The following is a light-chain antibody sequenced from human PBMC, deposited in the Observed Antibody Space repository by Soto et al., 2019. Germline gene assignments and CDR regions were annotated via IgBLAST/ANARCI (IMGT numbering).Light chain of an antibody. CDR2: AAS. Sequence: DIQMTQSPSSLSSSVGDRFTITGGASQSISSYLNWYQQKPGKAPKLLIYAASSLQSGVPSRFSGSGSGTDFTLTISSLQPEDFATYYCQQSYSTPYTFGQGTKVDIK. V-gene: IGKV1-39*01. CDR1: QSISSY. CDR3: QQSYSTPYT. J-gene: IGKJ2*01.